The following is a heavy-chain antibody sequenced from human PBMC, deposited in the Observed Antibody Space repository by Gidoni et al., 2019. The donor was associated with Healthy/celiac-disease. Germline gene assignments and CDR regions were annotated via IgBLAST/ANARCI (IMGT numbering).Heavy chain of an antibody. CDR3: ARGKTGATLSWFDP. J-gene: IGHJ5*02. CDR1: GGSISSYY. Sequence: QVQLQESGPGLVKPSETLSLTCTAYGGSISSYYWSWIRQPPGKGLEWIGYIYYSGSTKYNPSLKSRVTISVDTSKNQFSLKLSSVTAADTAVYYCARGKTGATLSWFDPWGQGTLVTVSS. CDR2: IYYSGST. D-gene: IGHD1-7*01. V-gene: IGHV4-59*01.